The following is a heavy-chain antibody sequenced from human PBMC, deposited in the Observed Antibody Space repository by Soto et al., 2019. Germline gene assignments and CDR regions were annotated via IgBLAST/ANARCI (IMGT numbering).Heavy chain of an antibody. J-gene: IGHJ1*01. CDR2: IKVSGGDT. V-gene: IGHV1-46*03. CDR3: AGSGSPRLLHH. CDR1: EYTFTSYY. Sequence: GASVKVSCKASEYTFTSYYMHWGRQAPGPGLEWMGMIKVSGGDTSYAQKFQGRVTMTRDTSTSTVYMELSSLRSDDTAVYYCAGSGSPRLLHHWGQGTLVTVSS. D-gene: IGHD2-15*01.